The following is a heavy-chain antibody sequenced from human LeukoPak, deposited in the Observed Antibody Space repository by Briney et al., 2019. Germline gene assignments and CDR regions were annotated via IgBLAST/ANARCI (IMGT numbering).Heavy chain of an antibody. CDR1: GYTLTELS. J-gene: IGHJ4*02. V-gene: IGHV1-24*01. CDR2: FDPEDGET. Sequence: ASVKVSCKVSGYTLTELSMHWVRQAPGKGLEWMGGFDPEDGETIYAQKFQGRVTMTEDTSTDTAYMELSSLRSEDTAVYYCATSGRYLGGRSFDYWGQGTLVTVSS. CDR3: ATSGRYLGGRSFDY. D-gene: IGHD1-26*01.